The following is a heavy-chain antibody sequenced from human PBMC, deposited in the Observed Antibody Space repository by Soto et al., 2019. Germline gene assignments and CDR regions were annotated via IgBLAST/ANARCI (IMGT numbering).Heavy chain of an antibody. CDR1: GFTFDDYA. J-gene: IGHJ3*02. Sequence: GGSLRLSCAASGFTFDDYAMHWVRQAPGKGLEWVSGISWNSGSIGYADSVKGRFTISRDNAKNSLYLQMNSLRAEDTALYYCAKDMVYGRHRAFDIWGQGTMVTVSS. CDR2: ISWNSGSI. D-gene: IGHD4-17*01. CDR3: AKDMVYGRHRAFDI. V-gene: IGHV3-9*01.